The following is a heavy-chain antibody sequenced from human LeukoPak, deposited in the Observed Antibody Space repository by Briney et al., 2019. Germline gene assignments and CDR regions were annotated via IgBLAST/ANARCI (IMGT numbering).Heavy chain of an antibody. CDR2: IRSSGGST. J-gene: IGHJ4*02. V-gene: IGHV3-23*01. D-gene: IGHD3-22*01. Sequence: GGSLRLSCAASGFTFSSYAISWVRQPPGKGLEGVSAIRSSGGSTYYSALVKGRFTISRDNSKNTLYLQMNSLRAEDTAVYYCAKDRERPYYYDSSGYRYWGQGTLVTVSS. CDR3: AKDRERPYYYDSSGYRY. CDR1: GFTFSSYA.